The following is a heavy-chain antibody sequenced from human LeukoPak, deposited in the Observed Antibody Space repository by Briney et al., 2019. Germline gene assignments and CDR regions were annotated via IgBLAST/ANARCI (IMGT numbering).Heavy chain of an antibody. J-gene: IGHJ6*02. CDR1: GFTFDDYA. CDR3: AKVFYGSGHHNYYYYGMDV. Sequence: PGGSLRLSCAASGFTFDDYALHWVRQTPGRGLEWVALLSGDSTSFFYADSVKGRFTISRDSSKNSLFLQMNSLRTEDTAVYYCAKVFYGSGHHNYYYYGMDVWGQGTTVTVSS. CDR2: LSGDSTSF. V-gene: IGHV3-43*02. D-gene: IGHD3-10*01.